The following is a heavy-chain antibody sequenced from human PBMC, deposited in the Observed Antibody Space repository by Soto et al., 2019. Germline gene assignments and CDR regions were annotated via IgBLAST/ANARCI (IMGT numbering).Heavy chain of an antibody. D-gene: IGHD1-1*01. CDR3: AREDSADNFAWFDY. CDR2: ISYDGRRK. V-gene: IGHV3-30*04. J-gene: IGHJ4*02. Sequence: QVQLVESGGGAVQPGRSLRLSCAASGFTFNHFAMHWVRQAPGKGLYWVAVISYDGRRKSYADSVKGRFTSSRDNSERTLDPQMNNLTSQDTGIYDCAREDSADNFAWFDYWGQGSLVAVSS. CDR1: GFTFNHFA.